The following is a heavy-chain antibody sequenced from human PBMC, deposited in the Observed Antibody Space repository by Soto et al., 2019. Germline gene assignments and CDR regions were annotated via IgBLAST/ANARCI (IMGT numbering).Heavy chain of an antibody. CDR3: ARETQDQTTTIFGVVNPHFDY. Sequence: ASVKVSCKASGYTFTSYCISWVRQAPGQGLEWMGWISAYNGNTNYAQKLQGRVTMTTDTSTSTAYMELRSLRSDDTAVYYCARETQDQTTTIFGVVNPHFDYWGQGTLVTVSS. CDR1: GYTFTSYC. V-gene: IGHV1-18*04. D-gene: IGHD3-3*01. CDR2: ISAYNGNT. J-gene: IGHJ4*02.